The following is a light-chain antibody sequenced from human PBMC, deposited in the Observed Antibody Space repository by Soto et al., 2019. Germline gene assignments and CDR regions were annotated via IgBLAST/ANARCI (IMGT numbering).Light chain of an antibody. Sequence: QSALTQPASVSGSPGQSITVPCTGTSSDVGGYDSVSWYQQHPGKAPKLMIYEVSNRPSGVSNRFSGSKSGNTASLTISGLQAEDEADYYCSSYTSSSTLVFGGGTQLTVL. V-gene: IGLV2-14*01. CDR3: SSYTSSSTLV. CDR1: SSDVGGYDS. J-gene: IGLJ2*01. CDR2: EVS.